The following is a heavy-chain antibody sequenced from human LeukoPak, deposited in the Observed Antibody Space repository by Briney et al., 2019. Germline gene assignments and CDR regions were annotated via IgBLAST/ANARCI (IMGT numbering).Heavy chain of an antibody. CDR1: GGSISSSSYY. D-gene: IGHD6-19*01. J-gene: IGHJ3*02. Sequence: SETLSLTCTVSGGSISSSSYYWGWIRQPPGKGLEWIGSIYYSGSTYYNPSLKSRVTISVDTPKNQFSLKLSSVTAADTAVYYCAGAVAAPTPDAFDIWGQGTMVTVSS. CDR2: IYYSGST. V-gene: IGHV4-39*07. CDR3: AGAVAAPTPDAFDI.